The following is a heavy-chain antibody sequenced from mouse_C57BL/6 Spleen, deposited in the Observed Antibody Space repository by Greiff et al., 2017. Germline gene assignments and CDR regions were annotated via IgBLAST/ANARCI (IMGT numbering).Heavy chain of an antibody. V-gene: IGHV1-15*01. CDR3: TRAGIWNYGHEGFAY. D-gene: IGHD1-1*02. CDR1: GYTFTDYE. Sequence: QVQLKESGAELVRPGASVTLSCKASGYTFTDYEMHWVKQTPVHGLEWIGAIDPETGGTAYNQKFKGKAILTADKSSSTAYMELRSLTSEDSAVYYCTRAGIWNYGHEGFAYWGQGTLVTVSA. CDR2: IDPETGGT. J-gene: IGHJ3*01.